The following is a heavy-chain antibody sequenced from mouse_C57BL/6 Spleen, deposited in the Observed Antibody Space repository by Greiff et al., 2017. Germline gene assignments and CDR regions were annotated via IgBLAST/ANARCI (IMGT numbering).Heavy chain of an antibody. Sequence: VQLKQSGAELVRPGASVKLSCTASGFNIKDDYMHWVKQRPEQGLEWIGWIDPENGDTEYASKFQGKATITADTSSNTAYLQLSSLTSEDTAVYYCTSYYYGSKYYFDYWGQGTTLTVSS. D-gene: IGHD1-1*01. CDR2: IDPENGDT. CDR3: TSYYYGSKYYFDY. V-gene: IGHV14-4*01. CDR1: GFNIKDDY. J-gene: IGHJ2*01.